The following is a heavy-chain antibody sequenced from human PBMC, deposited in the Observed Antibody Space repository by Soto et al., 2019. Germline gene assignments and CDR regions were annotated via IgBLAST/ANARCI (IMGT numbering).Heavy chain of an antibody. CDR1: GGSFSGYY. D-gene: IGHD3-10*01. CDR3: ARAPYGSGFDY. V-gene: IGHV4-34*01. Sequence: PSETLSLTCAVYGGSFSGYYGSWIRQPPGKGLEWIGEINHSGSTNYNPSLKSRVTISVDTSKNQFSLKLSSVTAADTAVYYCARAPYGSGFDYWGQGTRVTVSS. CDR2: INHSGST. J-gene: IGHJ4*02.